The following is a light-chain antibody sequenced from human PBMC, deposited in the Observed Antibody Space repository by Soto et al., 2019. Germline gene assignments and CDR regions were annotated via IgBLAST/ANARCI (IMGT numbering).Light chain of an antibody. J-gene: IGKJ1*01. CDR3: QQYGSSSPWT. CDR2: KAS. CDR1: QSVGSW. Sequence: DIQMTQSPSTLSASVGDRVTITCRASQSVGSWLAWYQQKPGKAPKLLIYKASSLESGVPSRFSGSGSGTDFSLTISSLQPDDFASYHCQQYGSSSPWTFGQGTKVEIK. V-gene: IGKV1-5*03.